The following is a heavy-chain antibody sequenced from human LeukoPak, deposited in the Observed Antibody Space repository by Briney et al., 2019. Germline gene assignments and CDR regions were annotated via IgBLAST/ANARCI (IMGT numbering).Heavy chain of an antibody. CDR3: ARWADSTGYPQHYFDY. D-gene: IGHD3-22*01. J-gene: IGHJ4*02. V-gene: IGHV4-59*01. CDR1: GGSLSSYY. CDR2: IYYSGST. Sequence: SETLSLTCTVSGGSLSSYYWSWIRQPPGKGLEWIGYIYYSGSTNYNPSLKSRVTISVDTSKNQFSLKLNSVTAADTAVYYCARWADSTGYPQHYFDYWGRGTLVTVSS.